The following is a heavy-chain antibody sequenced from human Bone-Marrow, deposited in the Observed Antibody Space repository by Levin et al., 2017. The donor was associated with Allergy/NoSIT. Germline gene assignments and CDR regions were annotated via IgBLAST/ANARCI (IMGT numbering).Heavy chain of an antibody. CDR3: ARDHDDVVATLPDS. Sequence: PGGSLRLSCVASGFTFSGYDMYWVRQAPGKGLEWVAGISSHGIDKYYIDSVKGRFTISRDNSENTLYLQMDSLRAADTAVYYCARDHDDVVATLPDSSGQGPLVTVSS. J-gene: IGHJ5*01. CDR2: ISSHGIDK. V-gene: IGHV3-30*03. D-gene: IGHD5-12*01. CDR1: GFTFSGYD.